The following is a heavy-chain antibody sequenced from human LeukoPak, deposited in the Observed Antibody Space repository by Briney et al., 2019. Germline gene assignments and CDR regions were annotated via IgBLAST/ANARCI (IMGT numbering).Heavy chain of an antibody. D-gene: IGHD2-2*01. Sequence: PGGSLRLSCAASGFTFSSYWMHWVRQAPGKGLVWVSRINGDGSSTSYADSVKGRFTISRDNAKNTLYLQMNSLRAEDTAVYYCASGLRRGYCSSTSCYGDYWGQGTLVTVSS. CDR2: INGDGSST. V-gene: IGHV3-74*01. CDR1: GFTFSSYW. CDR3: ASGLRRGYCSSTSCYGDY. J-gene: IGHJ4*02.